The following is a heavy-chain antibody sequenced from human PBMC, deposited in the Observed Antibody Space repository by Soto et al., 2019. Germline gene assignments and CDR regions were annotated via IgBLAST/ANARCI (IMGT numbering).Heavy chain of an antibody. Sequence: QVQLQESGPGLVKPSQTLSLTCTVSGGSIRSGGYYWSGTRQHPGKGLEWFGYLYSSGSTYYNPSLKSRVTISVDTSKSQCSLKLSSVTAADTAVYYCARGYGDSNPTDSFDICVQGTMDTVSS. CDR1: GGSIRSGGYY. CDR2: LYSSGST. D-gene: IGHD4-17*01. CDR3: ARGYGDSNPTDSFDI. J-gene: IGHJ3*02. V-gene: IGHV4-31*03.